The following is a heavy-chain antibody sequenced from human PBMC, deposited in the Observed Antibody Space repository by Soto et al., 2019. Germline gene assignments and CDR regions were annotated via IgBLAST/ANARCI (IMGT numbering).Heavy chain of an antibody. CDR3: ARGNHRWLQLWYFDL. CDR1: GGTFSSYT. Sequence: QVQLVQSGAEVKKPGSSVTVSCKASGGTFSSYTISWVRQAPGQGLEWMGGIIPIFGTANYAQKFQGRVTXTXAXSXRKAYMGLSSLRSEDTAVYYCARGNHRWLQLWYFDLWGRGTLVTVSS. CDR2: IIPIFGTA. J-gene: IGHJ2*01. V-gene: IGHV1-69*05. D-gene: IGHD5-12*01.